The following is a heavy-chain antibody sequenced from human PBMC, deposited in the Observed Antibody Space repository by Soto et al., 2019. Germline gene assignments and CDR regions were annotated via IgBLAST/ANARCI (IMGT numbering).Heavy chain of an antibody. J-gene: IGHJ6*02. D-gene: IGHD3-10*01. V-gene: IGHV1-69*12. Sequence: QVQLVQSGDEVKKPGSSEKVSWKASGGTFSSYDINWVRRAPGQGLEWMGGIIRIFGTPDYAQRFQGRVTITADESTSTAYMELSSLRSEDTAVYYCARQGSNEYYYYGMDVWGQGTTVTVSS. CDR2: IIRIFGTP. CDR3: ARQGSNEYYYYGMDV. CDR1: GGTFSSYD.